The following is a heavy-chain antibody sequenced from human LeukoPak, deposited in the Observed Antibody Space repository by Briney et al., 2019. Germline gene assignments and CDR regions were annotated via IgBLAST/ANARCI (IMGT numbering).Heavy chain of an antibody. V-gene: IGHV3-9*01. CDR3: ARSSGSYDGYYGVEV. CDR1: EFTFDDYG. J-gene: IGHJ6*02. Sequence: GGSLRLSCGVSEFTFDDYGIHRLPQGPGKGRVWVTAMSWTSGSIAYADSVKGRFNIFRDNAQSSLYMQMNSLRAEDKAFYYCARSSGSYDGYYGVEVWGQGTTVIVSS. CDR2: MSWTSGSI. D-gene: IGHD6-19*01.